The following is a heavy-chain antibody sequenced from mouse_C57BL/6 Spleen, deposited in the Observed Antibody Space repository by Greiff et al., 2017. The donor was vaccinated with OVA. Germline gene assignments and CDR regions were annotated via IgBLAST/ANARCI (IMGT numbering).Heavy chain of an antibody. Sequence: QVQLQQSGPELVKPGASVKLSCKASGYAFSSSWMNWVKQRPGKGLEWIGRIYPGDGDTNYNGKFKGKATLTADKSSSTAYMQLSSLTSEDSAVYYCAREDYDRGFAYWGQGTLVTVSA. D-gene: IGHD2-4*01. CDR2: IYPGDGDT. CDR1: GYAFSSSW. CDR3: AREDYDRGFAY. V-gene: IGHV1-82*01. J-gene: IGHJ3*01.